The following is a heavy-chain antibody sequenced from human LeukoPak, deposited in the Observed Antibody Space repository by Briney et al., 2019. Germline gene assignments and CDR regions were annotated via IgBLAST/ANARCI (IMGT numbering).Heavy chain of an antibody. D-gene: IGHD2/OR15-2a*01. CDR1: GFTVSSNY. Sequence: GGSLRLSCAASGFTVSSNYMSRVRQAPGKGLEWVSVIYSGGSTYYADSVKGRFTISRDNSKNTLYLQMNSLRAEDTAVYYCARDRVTLRDAFDIWGQGTMVTVSS. CDR2: IYSGGST. J-gene: IGHJ3*02. CDR3: ARDRVTLRDAFDI. V-gene: IGHV3-53*01.